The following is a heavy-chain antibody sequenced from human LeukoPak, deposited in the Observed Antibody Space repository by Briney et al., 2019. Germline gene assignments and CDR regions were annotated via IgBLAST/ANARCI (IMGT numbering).Heavy chain of an antibody. CDR1: GFIFSDYA. CDR3: AKDPGRYCSGGACIIDY. D-gene: IGHD2-15*01. V-gene: IGHV3-23*01. CDR2: ISGSGGST. J-gene: IGHJ4*02. Sequence: GGSLRLSCAASGFIFSDYAMSWVRQAPGKGLEWVSVISGSGGSTHYADSVKGRFTISRDSSKNTLYLQMNSLRGDDTAVYYCAKDPGRYCSGGACIIDYWGQGTLVTVSS.